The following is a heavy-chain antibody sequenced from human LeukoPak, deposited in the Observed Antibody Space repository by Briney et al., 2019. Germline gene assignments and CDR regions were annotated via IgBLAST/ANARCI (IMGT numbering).Heavy chain of an antibody. CDR3: ADSSGWYREVRY. J-gene: IGHJ4*02. V-gene: IGHV4-34*01. Sequence: SETLSLTCAVYGGSFSGYYWSWIRQPPGKGLEWIGEINHSGSTNYNPSLKSRVTISVDTSKNQFSLKLSSVTAADTAVYYCADSSGWYREVRYWGQGTLVTVSS. CDR2: INHSGST. D-gene: IGHD6-19*01. CDR1: GGSFSGYY.